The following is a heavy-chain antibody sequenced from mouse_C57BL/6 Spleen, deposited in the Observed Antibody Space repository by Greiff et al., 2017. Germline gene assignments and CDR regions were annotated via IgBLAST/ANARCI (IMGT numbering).Heavy chain of an antibody. V-gene: IGHV1-80*01. J-gene: IGHJ2*01. Sequence: VQLQQSGAELVKPGASVKISCKASGYAFSSYWMNWVKQRPGKGLEWIGQIYPGDGDTNYNGKFKGKATLTADKSSSKAYMQLSSLTSEDSAVYFCARDGSTPYYFDYWGQGTTLTVSS. CDR1: GYAFSSYW. CDR3: ARDGSTPYYFDY. D-gene: IGHD1-1*01. CDR2: IYPGDGDT.